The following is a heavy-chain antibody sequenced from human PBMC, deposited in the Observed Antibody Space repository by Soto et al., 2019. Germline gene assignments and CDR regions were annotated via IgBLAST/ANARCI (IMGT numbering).Heavy chain of an antibody. CDR1: GGSINSFY. CDR2: IFYRGST. D-gene: IGHD1-26*01. V-gene: IGHV4-59*08. Sequence: QVQLQESGPGLVKPSETLSLTCTVSGGSINSFYWSWIRQPPGKGLEWIGSIFYRGSTNYNPSLKTRVTISIDSSRTQFSLRLSSVTAADTAVYYCARLPDQMGRDPWGQGTLVTVSS. J-gene: IGHJ5*02. CDR3: ARLPDQMGRDP.